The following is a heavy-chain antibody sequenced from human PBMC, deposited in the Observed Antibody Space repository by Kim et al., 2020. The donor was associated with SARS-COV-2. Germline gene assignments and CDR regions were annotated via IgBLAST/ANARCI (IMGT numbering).Heavy chain of an antibody. CDR2: IYPDDSDI. J-gene: IGHJ4*02. V-gene: IGHV5-51*01. CDR1: GYRFTTYW. D-gene: IGHD3-10*01. CDR3: SRPTLGGTGTSGLQY. Sequence: GESLKISCKGSGYRFTTYWIGWVRQMPGKGLEWMGMIYPDDSDIRYSPSFQGQVTLSVDKSKSTAYLQWSSLKASDTAIYYCSRPTLGGTGTSGLQYWGQGALVTVSP.